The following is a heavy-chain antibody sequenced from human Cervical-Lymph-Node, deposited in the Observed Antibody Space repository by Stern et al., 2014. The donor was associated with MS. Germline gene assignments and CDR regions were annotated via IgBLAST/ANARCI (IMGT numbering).Heavy chain of an antibody. D-gene: IGHD5-12*01. CDR2: FDPEDGEA. CDR3: ATDSQRRYSADDRGFDY. Sequence: VQLVESGPELKKPWASVKLSCKVSVYTLTELSMHLVLHTPGKGLEYMGGFDPEDGEAHYAQRFQGRLSLTEDTSTDTTYMSLSGLTSEDTAVYYCATDSQRRYSADDRGFDYWGQGTLVTVSS. CDR1: VYTLTELS. J-gene: IGHJ4*02. V-gene: IGHV1-24*01.